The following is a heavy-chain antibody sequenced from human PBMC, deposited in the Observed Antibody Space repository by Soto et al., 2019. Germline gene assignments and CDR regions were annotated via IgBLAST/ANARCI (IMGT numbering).Heavy chain of an antibody. J-gene: IGHJ6*02. CDR1: GGTFTSYA. V-gene: IGHV1-69*12. Sequence: QVQLVQSGAEVKKPGSSVKVSCKASGGTFTSYAISWVRQAPGQGLEWGGGIIPIFGTADYAQKFQGRVTITADESTSTAYMELSSLRSEDTAVYYCATVKGGYQSYYYGMDVWGQGTTVTVSS. CDR2: IIPIFGTA. CDR3: ATVKGGYQSYYYGMDV. D-gene: IGHD3-16*02.